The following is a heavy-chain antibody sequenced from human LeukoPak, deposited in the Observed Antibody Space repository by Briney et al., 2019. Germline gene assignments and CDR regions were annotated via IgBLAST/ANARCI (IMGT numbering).Heavy chain of an antibody. CDR3: ARVEKYQLLDDY. CDR2: ISAYNGNT. D-gene: IGHD2-2*01. CDR1: GYTFTSYG. V-gene: IGHV1-18*01. Sequence: ASVKVSCKASGYTFTSYGISWVRQAPGHGLEWMGWISAYNGNTNYAQKLQGRVTMTTDTSTSTAYMELRSLRSDDTAVYYCARVEKYQLLDDYWGQGTLVTVSS. J-gene: IGHJ4*02.